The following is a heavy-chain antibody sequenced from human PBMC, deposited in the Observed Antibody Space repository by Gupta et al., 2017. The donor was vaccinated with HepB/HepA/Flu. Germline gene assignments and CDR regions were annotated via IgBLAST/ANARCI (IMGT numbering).Heavy chain of an antibody. CDR3: AREVDVATTTDAFDI. D-gene: IGHD5-24*01. CDR1: GDSISSRNDF. CDR2: IHYTGRA. J-gene: IGHJ3*02. Sequence: QVQLQGSGPGLVKPSETLSPTCTVSGDSISSRNDFWSCIRQHPGKGLEWIGYIHYTGRAYYNPSLASRVTISRDTPKNQFFLKLTSVTAADTAVYYCAREVDVATTTDAFDIWGQGTMVTVSS. V-gene: IGHV4-31*03.